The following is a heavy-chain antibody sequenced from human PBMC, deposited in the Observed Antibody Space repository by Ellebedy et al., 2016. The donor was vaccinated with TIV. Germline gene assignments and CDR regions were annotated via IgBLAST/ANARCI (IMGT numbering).Heavy chain of an antibody. V-gene: IGHV3-74*01. D-gene: IGHD6-6*01. CDR3: ARLRASSPLNRYSYFDL. CDR2: INSDGSNT. Sequence: PGGSLRLSCAASGFTFSSYWMHWVRQVPGKGLVLVSRINSDGSNTTYADSVKGRFTISRDNAKNTLYLQMSSLTAEDTALYYCARLRASSPLNRYSYFDLWGPGTLVTVSS. CDR1: GFTFSSYW. J-gene: IGHJ2*01.